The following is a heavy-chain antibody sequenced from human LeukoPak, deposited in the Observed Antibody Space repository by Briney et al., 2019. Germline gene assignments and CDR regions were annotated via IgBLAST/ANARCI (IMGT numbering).Heavy chain of an antibody. CDR2: INPSGGST. D-gene: IGHD1-1*01. Sequence: ASVKVSCKASGYTFTSYYMHWVRQAPGQGLEWMGIINPSGGSTSYAQKFQGRVTMTRDTSISTAYMELSSLRSEDTAVYYCARGGVQLERRGGWFDPWGQGTLVTVSS. V-gene: IGHV1-46*01. CDR1: GYTFTSYY. CDR3: ARGGVQLERRGGWFDP. J-gene: IGHJ5*02.